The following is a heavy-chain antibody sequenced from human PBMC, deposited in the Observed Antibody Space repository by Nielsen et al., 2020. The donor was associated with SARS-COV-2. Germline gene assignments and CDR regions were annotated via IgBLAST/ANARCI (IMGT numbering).Heavy chain of an antibody. D-gene: IGHD6-6*01. Sequence: GGSLRLSCAASGFTFSSYAMHWVRQAPGKGLEWVAVISYDGSNKYYADSVKGRFTISRDNSKNTLYLQMNSLRAEDTAVYYCAGTSSIAARAYYGMDVWGQGTTFTVSS. J-gene: IGHJ6*02. CDR3: AGTSSIAARAYYGMDV. V-gene: IGHV3-30-3*01. CDR2: ISYDGSNK. CDR1: GFTFSSYA.